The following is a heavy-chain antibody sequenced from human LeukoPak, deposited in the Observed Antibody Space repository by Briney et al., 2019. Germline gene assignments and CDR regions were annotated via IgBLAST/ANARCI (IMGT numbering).Heavy chain of an antibody. Sequence: GGSLRLSCAASGFTFSSYGMHWVRQAPGKGLEWVAVISYDGSNKYYADSVKGRFTISRDNSKNTLYLQMNSLRAEDTAVYYCARAQGDIGSGSYPSYWGQGTLVTVSS. CDR3: ARAQGDIGSGSYPSY. V-gene: IGHV3-30*19. CDR1: GFTFSSYG. D-gene: IGHD1-26*01. CDR2: ISYDGSNK. J-gene: IGHJ4*02.